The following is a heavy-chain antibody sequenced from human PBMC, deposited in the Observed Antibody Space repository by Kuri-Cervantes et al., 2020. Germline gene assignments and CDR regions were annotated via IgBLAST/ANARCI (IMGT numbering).Heavy chain of an antibody. CDR1: GYIFTSYY. D-gene: IGHD3-9*01. CDR3: ATTGQVYYDILTG. Sequence: ASVKVSCKASGYIFTSYYMHWVRQAPGQGLEWMGIINPSGGSTRYVQKFQGRVTMTRDTSTSTVYMELSSLRSDDTAVYYCATTGQVYYDILTGWGQGTLVTVSS. CDR2: INPSGGST. V-gene: IGHV1-46*01. J-gene: IGHJ4*02.